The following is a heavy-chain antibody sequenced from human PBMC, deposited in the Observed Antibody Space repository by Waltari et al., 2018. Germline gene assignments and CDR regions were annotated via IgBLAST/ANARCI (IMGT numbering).Heavy chain of an antibody. CDR3: AKDPSGSGSYYNVFDY. J-gene: IGHJ4*02. CDR1: GVTFSSYA. CDR2: ISGSGGST. Sequence: EVQLLESGGGLVQPGGSLRLSCAASGVTFSSYAMRWVRQAPGKGLEWVSAISGSGGSTYYADSVKGRFTISRDNSKNTLYLQMNSLRAEDTAVYYCAKDPSGSGSYYNVFDYWGQGTLVTVSS. V-gene: IGHV3-23*01. D-gene: IGHD3-10*01.